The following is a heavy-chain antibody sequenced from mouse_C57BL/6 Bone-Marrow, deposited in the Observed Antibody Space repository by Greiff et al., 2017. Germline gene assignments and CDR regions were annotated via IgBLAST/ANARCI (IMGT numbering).Heavy chain of an antibody. CDR3: ARVLLWELGYVDV. CDR1: GYTFTSYW. J-gene: IGHJ1*03. Sequence: QVQLQQPGAALVKPGASVKMSCKASGYTFTSYWLTWVKQRPGQGLEWIGDIYTGSGRTNYNETYKSKSTLPVDTSSSTAYMQLISLTSEDSAVYYCARVLLWELGYVDVWGTGTTVTVSS. V-gene: IGHV1-55*01. D-gene: IGHD2-1*01. CDR2: IYTGSGRT.